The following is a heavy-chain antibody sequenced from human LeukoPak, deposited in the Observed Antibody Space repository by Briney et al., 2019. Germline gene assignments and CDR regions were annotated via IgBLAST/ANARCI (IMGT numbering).Heavy chain of an antibody. CDR3: ARDSSSWPPVNLFSDY. Sequence: GGSLRLSCAASGFTFSSYWMSWVRQAPGKGLEWVANIKQDGSEKYYVDSVKGRFTISRDNAKNSLYLQMNSLRAEDTAVYYCARDSSSWPPVNLFSDYWSQGTLVTVSS. CDR2: IKQDGSEK. CDR1: GFTFSSYW. D-gene: IGHD6-13*01. J-gene: IGHJ4*02. V-gene: IGHV3-7*01.